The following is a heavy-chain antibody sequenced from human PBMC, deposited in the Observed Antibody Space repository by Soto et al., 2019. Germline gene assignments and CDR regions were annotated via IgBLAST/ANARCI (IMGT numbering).Heavy chain of an antibody. D-gene: IGHD2-2*01. CDR3: ARDHRYCSSTSCYPYWYFDL. Sequence: EVQLVESGGGLVQPGGSLRLSCAASGFTFSSYWMSWVRQAPGKGLEWVANIKQDGSEKYYVDSVKGRFTISRDNAKNSLYLQMNSLRAEDTAVYYCARDHRYCSSTSCYPYWYFDLWGRGTLVTVSS. CDR1: GFTFSSYW. V-gene: IGHV3-7*01. J-gene: IGHJ2*01. CDR2: IKQDGSEK.